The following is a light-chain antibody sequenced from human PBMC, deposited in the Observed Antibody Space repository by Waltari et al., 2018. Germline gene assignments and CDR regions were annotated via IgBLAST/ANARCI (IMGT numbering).Light chain of an antibody. V-gene: IGLV3-19*01. J-gene: IGLJ2*01. CDR2: DKN. CDR3: HSRDGSGVGGS. Sequence: SSELTQDPAVSVALGPTVRSTCHGDSLRSYYARGYQQRPGQAPILVMYDKNNRPSGVPDRFSGSSSDDAASLTITGAQAEDEGSYYCHSRDGSGVGGSFGGGTKLTVL. CDR1: SLRSYY.